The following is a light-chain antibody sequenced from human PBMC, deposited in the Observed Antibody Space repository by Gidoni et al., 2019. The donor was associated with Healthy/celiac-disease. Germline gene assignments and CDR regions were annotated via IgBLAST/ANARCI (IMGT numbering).Light chain of an antibody. CDR2: AAS. CDR3: QQSDSTLGRT. J-gene: IGKJ1*01. CDR1: QSISSY. Sequence: DIQMTQSPSSLSASVGDRVTISCRASQSISSYFNWYQQKPGHAPKLLIYAASCLQSGVPSRFSGSGSGTDFTLTISSLQPEDFATYYCQQSDSTLGRTFGQGTKVEIK. V-gene: IGKV1-39*01.